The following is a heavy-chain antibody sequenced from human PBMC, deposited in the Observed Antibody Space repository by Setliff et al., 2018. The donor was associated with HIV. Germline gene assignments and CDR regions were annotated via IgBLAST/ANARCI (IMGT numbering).Heavy chain of an antibody. J-gene: IGHJ4*02. CDR1: GYTFIHYA. CDR3: AREIRNYDFWSGYWEDHYFDS. D-gene: IGHD3-3*01. Sequence: ASVKVSCKASGYTFIHYAMHWVRQAPGQRPEWMGWINAGNGNTKYSQKFQGRVTITRDTSASTAYMELSSLRSEDTAVYYCAREIRNYDFWSGYWEDHYFDSWGQGTLVTVSS. CDR2: INAGNGNT. V-gene: IGHV1-3*01.